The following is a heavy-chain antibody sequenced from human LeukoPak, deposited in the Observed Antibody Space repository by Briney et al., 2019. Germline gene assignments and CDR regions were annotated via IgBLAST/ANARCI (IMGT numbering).Heavy chain of an antibody. D-gene: IGHD1-1*01. CDR1: GGSMSPFY. CDR3: AVNSTKHTFDI. J-gene: IGHJ3*02. V-gene: IGHV4-59*08. Sequence: WETLSLTCTVSGGSMSPFYWSWIRQSPGKGLEWIGSIYYSGGTNYNPSLKSRVTISVDTSKNQFSLELSSVSAADTAVYYCAVNSTKHTFDIWGQGTMVTVSS. CDR2: IYYSGGT.